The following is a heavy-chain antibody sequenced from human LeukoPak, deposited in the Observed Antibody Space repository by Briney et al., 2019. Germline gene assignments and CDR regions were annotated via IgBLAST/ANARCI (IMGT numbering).Heavy chain of an antibody. CDR3: ARFGYSYGFGGEGFDY. CDR2: IYYSGST. D-gene: IGHD5-18*01. CDR1: GGSISSYY. Sequence: SETLSLTCTVSGGSISSYYWSWIRQPPGKGLEWIGYIYYSGSTNYNPSLKSRVTISVDTSKNQFSLKLSSVTAADTAVYYCARFGYSYGFGGEGFDYWGQGTLVTVSS. V-gene: IGHV4-59*08. J-gene: IGHJ4*02.